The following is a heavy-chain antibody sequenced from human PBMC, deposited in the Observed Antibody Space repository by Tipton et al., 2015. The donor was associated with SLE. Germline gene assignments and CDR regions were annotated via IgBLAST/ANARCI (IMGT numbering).Heavy chain of an antibody. J-gene: IGHJ4*02. V-gene: IGHV4-61*05. CDR2: ISYSGST. CDR1: GDSIRSSSNY. CDR3: ARRRFQSASDY. Sequence: TLSLTCSVSGDSIRSSSNYWGWIRQPPGKGLEWIGYISYSGSTNYNPSVRSRVSISLDTSKNQFSLKLNSVTAADTAVYYCARRRFQSASDYWGQGTLVSVSS. D-gene: IGHD2-21*01.